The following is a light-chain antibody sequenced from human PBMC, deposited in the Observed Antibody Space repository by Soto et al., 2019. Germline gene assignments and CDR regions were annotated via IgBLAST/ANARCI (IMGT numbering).Light chain of an antibody. J-gene: IGKJ2*01. CDR3: QQYDTSPPLYT. V-gene: IGKV3-20*01. CDR1: QSVDSIY. CDR2: SAS. Sequence: EIVLTQSPGTLSLSPGERATLSCRASQSVDSIYLTWYQQKPGQPPRLLIYSASTRAAGVPSRFSGSGSGTEFSLTISRLEPEDCAVYYCQQYDTSPPLYTFGQGTNLEMK.